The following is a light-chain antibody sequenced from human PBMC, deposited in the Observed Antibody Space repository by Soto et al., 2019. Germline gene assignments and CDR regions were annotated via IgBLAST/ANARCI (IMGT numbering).Light chain of an antibody. CDR3: QQYNTWPPIT. CDR1: QSVSSN. CDR2: GAS. J-gene: IGKJ5*01. Sequence: SPATLSVSPGERATLSCRASQSVSSNLAWYQQKPGQAPRLLIFGASTRATGIPARFSGSGSGTEFTLTISSLQSEDFAVYYCQQYNTWPPITFGRGTRLEIK. V-gene: IGKV3-15*01.